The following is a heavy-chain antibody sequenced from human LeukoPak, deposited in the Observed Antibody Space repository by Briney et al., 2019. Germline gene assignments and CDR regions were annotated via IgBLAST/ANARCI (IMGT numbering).Heavy chain of an antibody. Sequence: GASVKVSCKASGYTFTSYGISWVRQAPGQGLEWMGWISAYNGNTNYAQKLQGRVTMTTDTSTSTAYMELRSLRSDDTAVYYCARDSRVYSSGWYASGNYYGMDVWGQGTTVTVSS. CDR1: GYTFTSYG. CDR3: ARDSRVYSSGWYASGNYYGMDV. J-gene: IGHJ6*02. D-gene: IGHD6-19*01. V-gene: IGHV1-18*01. CDR2: ISAYNGNT.